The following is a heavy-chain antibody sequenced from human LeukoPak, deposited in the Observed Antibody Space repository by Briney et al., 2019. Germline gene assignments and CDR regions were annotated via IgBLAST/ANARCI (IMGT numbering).Heavy chain of an antibody. J-gene: IGHJ4*02. D-gene: IGHD2-15*01. Sequence: SETLSLTCAVYGGSFSGYYWSWIRQPPGKGLEWIGEINHSGSTNYNPSPKSRVTISVDTSKNQFSLKLSSVTAADTAVYYCARTVVVAACFDYWGQGTLVTVSS. CDR2: INHSGST. CDR3: ARTVVVAACFDY. V-gene: IGHV4-34*01. CDR1: GGSFSGYY.